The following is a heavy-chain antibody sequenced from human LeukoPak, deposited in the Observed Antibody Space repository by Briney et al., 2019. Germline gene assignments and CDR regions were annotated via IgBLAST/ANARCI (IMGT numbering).Heavy chain of an antibody. CDR2: INHSGST. V-gene: IGHV4-34*01. J-gene: IGHJ6*04. D-gene: IGHD3-10*01. CDR3: ASRAYYYGSGRTYYYGMDV. CDR1: GGSFSGYY. Sequence: SETLSLTCAVYGGSFSGYYWSWIRQPPGKGLEWIGEINHSGSTNYNPSLKSRVTISVVTSKNQFSLKLSSVTAADTAVYYCASRAYYYGSGRTYYYGMDVWGKGTTVTVSS.